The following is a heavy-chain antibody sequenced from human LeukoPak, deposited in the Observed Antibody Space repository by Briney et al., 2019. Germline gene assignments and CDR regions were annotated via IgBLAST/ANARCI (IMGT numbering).Heavy chain of an antibody. J-gene: IGHJ4*02. Sequence: PSETLSLTCTVSGHSISSGDYWGWIRQPPGKGLEWIGSMYHSGSTFHNPSLKSRVTISVDTSKNQVSLQLSSVTAADTAVYYCARSDSSSWLFDYWGQGTLVTVSS. D-gene: IGHD6-13*01. CDR1: GHSISSGDY. CDR2: MYHSGST. CDR3: ARSDSSSWLFDY. V-gene: IGHV4-38-2*02.